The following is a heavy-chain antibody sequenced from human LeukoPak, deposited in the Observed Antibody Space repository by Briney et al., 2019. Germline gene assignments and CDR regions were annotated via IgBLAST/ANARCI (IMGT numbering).Heavy chain of an antibody. CDR3: ARYYYDSSGYSVDY. CDR2: ISGSGGST. V-gene: IGHV3-23*01. CDR1: GFTFSSYA. J-gene: IGHJ4*02. Sequence: GGSLRLSCADSGFTFSSYAMSWVRQAPGKGLEWVSAISGSGGSTYYADSVKGRFTISRDNSKNTLYLQMNSLRAEDTAVYYCARYYYDSSGYSVDYWGQGTLVTVSS. D-gene: IGHD3-22*01.